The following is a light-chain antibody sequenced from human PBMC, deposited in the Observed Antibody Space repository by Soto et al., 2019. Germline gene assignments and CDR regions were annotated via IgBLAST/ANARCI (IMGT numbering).Light chain of an antibody. Sequence: DIVMTQSPDSLAVSLGERATINCKYSQSVLYSSNTKNYLAWYQQKPGQSPKLLMYWASTRESGVPERFSGRGSGTELTLTVNRLQAEDLAVYYCQQYHDTSYTFGQGTKLEIK. CDR3: QQYHDTSYT. CDR1: QSVLYSSNTKNY. CDR2: WAS. V-gene: IGKV4-1*01. J-gene: IGKJ2*01.